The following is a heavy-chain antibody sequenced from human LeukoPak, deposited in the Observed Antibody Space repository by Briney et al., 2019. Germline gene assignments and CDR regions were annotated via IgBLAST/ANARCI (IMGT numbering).Heavy chain of an antibody. CDR1: GYTFTSYD. J-gene: IGHJ6*03. V-gene: IGHV1-8*03. D-gene: IGHD1-26*01. CDR3: ARSGASNYYYYYMDV. CDR2: MNPNSGNT. Sequence: GASVKVSCKASGYTFTSYDINWVRQATGQGLEWMGWMNPNSGNTGYAQKFQGRVTTTRNTSISTAYMELSSLRSEDTAVYYCARSGASNYYYYYMDVWGKGTTVTVSS.